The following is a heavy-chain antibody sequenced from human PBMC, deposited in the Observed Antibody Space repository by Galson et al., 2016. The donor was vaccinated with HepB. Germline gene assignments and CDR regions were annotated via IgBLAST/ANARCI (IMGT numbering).Heavy chain of an antibody. CDR3: ARRETGYYTNFDY. J-gene: IGHJ4*02. D-gene: IGHD3/OR15-3a*01. Sequence: SVXXSCKASGXXFNXXXMHXXXQAXGQRLEWMGWINAGNGNTRYSQKFQGRLTITRDTSASTAYMELSSLRSEDTALYYCARRETGYYTNFDYWGQGTLVTVSS. CDR2: INAGNGNT. CDR1: GXXFNXXX. V-gene: IGHV1-3*01.